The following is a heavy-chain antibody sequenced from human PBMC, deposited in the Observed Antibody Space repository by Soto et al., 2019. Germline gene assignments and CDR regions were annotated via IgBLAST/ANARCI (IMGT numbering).Heavy chain of an antibody. CDR1: GFLFSAYE. V-gene: IGHV3-7*05. CDR3: ATGGKWLDFEY. J-gene: IGHJ4*01. D-gene: IGHD6-19*01. CDR2: IKQDGSEK. Sequence: EVQLVESGGGLVQPGGSLRLSCAASGFLFSAYEMNWVRQAPGKGLEWVANIKQDGSEKWYVGSVKGRFTISRDNAKNSLYLQRSILIDEDTAVYFCATGGKWLDFEYWGQGTLVTVSS.